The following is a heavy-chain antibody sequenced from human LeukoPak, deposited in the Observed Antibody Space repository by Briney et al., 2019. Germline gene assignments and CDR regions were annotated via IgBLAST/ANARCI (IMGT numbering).Heavy chain of an antibody. J-gene: IGHJ4*02. V-gene: IGHV4-34*01. CDR3: ARYYGSGSYHATSFDY. D-gene: IGHD3-10*01. CDR2: INHSGST. Sequence: PSETLSLTCAVYGGSFSGYYWSWIRQPPGKGLEWIAEINHSGSTNYNPSLKSRVTISVDTSKNQFSLKLSSVTAADTAGYYCARYYGSGSYHATSFDYWGQGTLVTVSS. CDR1: GGSFSGYY.